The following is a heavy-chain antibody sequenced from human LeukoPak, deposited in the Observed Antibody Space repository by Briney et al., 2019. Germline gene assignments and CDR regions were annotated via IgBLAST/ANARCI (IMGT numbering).Heavy chain of an antibody. V-gene: IGHV3-74*01. CDR3: ARDGSSWSNWLDP. CDR2: INSNGSST. J-gene: IGHJ5*02. Sequence: GGSLRLSCAASGFTLSSHWMHWVRQAPGKGLVWVSRINSNGSSTSYADSVKGRFTISRDNAKNTLYLQMNSLRAEDTAVYYCARDGSSWSNWLDPWGQGTLVTVSS. CDR1: GFTLSSHW. D-gene: IGHD6-13*01.